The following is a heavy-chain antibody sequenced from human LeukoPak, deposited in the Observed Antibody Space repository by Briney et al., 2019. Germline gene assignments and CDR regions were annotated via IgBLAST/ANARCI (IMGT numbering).Heavy chain of an antibody. CDR3: ARRLDIVVSDYYYYYMDV. CDR2: INPNSGGT. CDR1: GYTFTSYG. D-gene: IGHD2-2*03. Sequence: AASVKVSCKASGYTFTSYGISWVRQAPGQGLEWMGWINPNSGGTNYAQKFQGRVTMTRDTSISTAYMELSRLRSDDTAVYYCARRLDIVVSDYYYYYMDVWGKGTTVTISS. J-gene: IGHJ6*03. V-gene: IGHV1-2*02.